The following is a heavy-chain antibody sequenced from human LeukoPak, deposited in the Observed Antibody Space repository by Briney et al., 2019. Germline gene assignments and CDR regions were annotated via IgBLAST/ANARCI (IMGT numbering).Heavy chain of an antibody. CDR2: IYYSGST. CDR1: GGSISSSSYY. D-gene: IGHD2-2*01. CDR3: ARLGLEVVPAAIDY. Sequence: SETLSLTCTVSGGSISSSSYYWGWIRQPPGKGLEWIGSIYYSGSTYYNPSLKSRVTISVDTSKNQFSLKLSSETAADTAVYYCARLGLEVVPAAIDYWGQGTLVTVSS. V-gene: IGHV4-39*01. J-gene: IGHJ4*02.